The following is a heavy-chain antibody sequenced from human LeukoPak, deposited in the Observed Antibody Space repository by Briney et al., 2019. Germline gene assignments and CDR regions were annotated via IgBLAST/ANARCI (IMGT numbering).Heavy chain of an antibody. CDR1: GGSISSGSYY. D-gene: IGHD5-18*01. CDR2: IYTSGST. V-gene: IGHV4-61*02. J-gene: IGHJ3*02. CDR3: ARDTPGYSYGYYAFDI. Sequence: TSETLSLTCTVSGGSISSGSYYWSWIRQPAGKGLEWIGRIYTSGSTNSNPSLKSRVTISVDTSKNQFSLKLSSVTAADTAVYYCARDTPGYSYGYYAFDIWGQGTMVTVSS.